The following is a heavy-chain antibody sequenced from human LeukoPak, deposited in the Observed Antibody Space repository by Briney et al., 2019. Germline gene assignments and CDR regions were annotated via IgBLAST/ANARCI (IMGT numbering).Heavy chain of an antibody. Sequence: GGSLRLSCAASGFRFSSYWMTWVRQAPGKGLEWVANIKYDGSEKYYVDSVKGRFTMSRDNAKNSLYLQMNSLRVEDTAVYYCVRGYGDYGWLSSWGQGTLVTVSS. CDR2: IKYDGSEK. CDR3: VRGYGDYGWLSS. J-gene: IGHJ5*02. D-gene: IGHD4-17*01. V-gene: IGHV3-7*04. CDR1: GFRFSSYW.